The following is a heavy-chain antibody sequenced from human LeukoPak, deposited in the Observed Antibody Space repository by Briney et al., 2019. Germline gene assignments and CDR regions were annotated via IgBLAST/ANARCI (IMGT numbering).Heavy chain of an antibody. CDR1: GFTFSSYG. Sequence: PGGSLRLSCAASGFTFSSYGMHWVRQAQGKGLEWVAFIRYDGSNKYYADSVKGRFTISRDNSKNTLYLQMNSLRAEDTAVYYCAKLWFGEFNDAFDIWGQGTMVTVPS. CDR2: IRYDGSNK. V-gene: IGHV3-30*02. CDR3: AKLWFGEFNDAFDI. D-gene: IGHD3-10*01. J-gene: IGHJ3*02.